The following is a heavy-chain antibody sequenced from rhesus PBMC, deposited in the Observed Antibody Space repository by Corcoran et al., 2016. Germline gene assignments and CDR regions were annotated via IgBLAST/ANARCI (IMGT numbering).Heavy chain of an antibody. CDR1: GFTFSSYW. CDR3: AKAEYCSGIYCYDEYYFDY. J-gene: IGHJ4*01. Sequence: EVQLVESGGGLAKPGGSLRLSCAASGFTFSSYWMNWVRQTPGKGLEWISAINSGGGSTYYADSVKVRFTISRDNSKNTLSLQMNSLRAEDTAVYYCAKAEYCSGIYCYDEYYFDYWGQGVLVTVSS. CDR2: INSGGGST. V-gene: IGHV3S42*01. D-gene: IGHD2-27*01.